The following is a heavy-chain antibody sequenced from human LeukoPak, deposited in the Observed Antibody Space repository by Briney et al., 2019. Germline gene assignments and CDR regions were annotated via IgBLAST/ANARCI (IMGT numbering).Heavy chain of an antibody. CDR1: GGSFSGYY. Sequence: SETLSLTCAVYGGSFSGYYWSWIRQSPGRGLEWIGQINDSGDTDYNPSIKSRVTISIDTSKKQFSLRLRSVTAADTALYYCARETSTWNSFEYWGQGTAVTVSS. CDR2: INDSGDT. J-gene: IGHJ4*02. V-gene: IGHV4-34*01. CDR3: ARETSTWNSFEY. D-gene: IGHD1/OR15-1a*01.